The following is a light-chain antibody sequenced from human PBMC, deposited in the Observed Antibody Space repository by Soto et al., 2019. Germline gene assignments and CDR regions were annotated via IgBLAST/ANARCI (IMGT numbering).Light chain of an antibody. CDR1: SSDVGGYNY. V-gene: IGLV2-14*01. J-gene: IGLJ2*01. Sequence: QSALTQPASVSGSPGQSITISCTGTSSDVGGYNYVSWYQQHPGQAPKLMIYDVSNRPSGVSNRFSGSKSGNTASLTISGLQAEDDADYYCSSYTSSSTPYVVFGGGTKLTVL. CDR3: SSYTSSSTPYVV. CDR2: DVS.